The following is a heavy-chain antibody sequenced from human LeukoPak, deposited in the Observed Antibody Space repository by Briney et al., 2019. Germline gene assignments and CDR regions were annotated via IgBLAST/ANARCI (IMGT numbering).Heavy chain of an antibody. CDR3: ARGVNNAFDI. V-gene: IGHV6-1*01. Sequence: SQTLSLTFALSGESVSIKSVAWNWIRQSPSRGLEWLGRTYYRSKWYNDYVVSAKSRITINPDTSKNQFSLQLNSVTPEDTAVYYCARGVNNAFDIWGQGTMVTVSS. CDR1: GESVSIKSVA. CDR2: TYYRSKWYN. J-gene: IGHJ3*02.